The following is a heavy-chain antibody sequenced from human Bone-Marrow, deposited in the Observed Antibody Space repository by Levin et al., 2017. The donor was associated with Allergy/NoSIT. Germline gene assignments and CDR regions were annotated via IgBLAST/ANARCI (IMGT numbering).Heavy chain of an antibody. CDR1: GFPFSSYG. CDR2: ITTTGHYI. D-gene: IGHD6-13*01. Sequence: GESLKISCATSGFPFSSYGMAWVRQAPGKGLEWVASITTTGHYIHYAESVKGRFTISRDNANNSLSLQMNRLRGEDMAVYYCARAAGAAGRGGLDVWDQGTTVTVSS. V-gene: IGHV3-21*01. CDR3: ARAAGAAGRGGLDV. J-gene: IGHJ6*02.